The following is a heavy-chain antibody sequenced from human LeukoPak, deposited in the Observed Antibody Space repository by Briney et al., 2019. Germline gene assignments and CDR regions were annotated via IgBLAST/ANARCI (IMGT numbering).Heavy chain of an antibody. CDR3: ARDDEVGGWELLDFDY. CDR2: ISAYNGNT. V-gene: IGHV1-18*01. D-gene: IGHD1-26*01. Sequence: PGASVKVSCKASGYTFTSYGVSWVRQAPGQGLEWMGWISAYNGNTNYAQKLQGRVTMTTDTSTSTAYMELRSLRSDDTAVYYCARDDEVGGWELLDFDYWGQGTLVTVSS. CDR1: GYTFTSYG. J-gene: IGHJ4*02.